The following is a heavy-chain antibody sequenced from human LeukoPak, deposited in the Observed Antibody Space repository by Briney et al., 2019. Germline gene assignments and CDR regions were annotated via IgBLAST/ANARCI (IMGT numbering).Heavy chain of an antibody. J-gene: IGHJ4*02. CDR2: ISAYNGNT. CDR3: ARSDNFWSGYYFDY. CDR1: GYTFTSYG. V-gene: IGHV1-18*01. D-gene: IGHD3-3*01. Sequence: ASVKVSCKASGYTFTSYGISWVRQAPGQGLEWMGWISAYNGNTNYAQKLQGRVTMTTDTSTSTAYMELRSLRSDDTAMYYCARSDNFWSGYYFDYWGQGTLVTVSS.